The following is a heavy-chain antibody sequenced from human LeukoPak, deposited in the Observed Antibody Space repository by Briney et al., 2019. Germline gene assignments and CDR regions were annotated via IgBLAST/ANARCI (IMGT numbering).Heavy chain of an antibody. Sequence: GGSLRLSCAASGFTFSSYWMSWVRRAPGEGLEWVANIKQDGTEKYYMDSVNGRFSLSRDNAKNSLYLQMNALRAEDTAVYYCARDVRPDYWGQGTLVTVSS. CDR3: ARDVRPDY. V-gene: IGHV3-7*04. D-gene: IGHD6-6*01. CDR1: GFTFSSYW. J-gene: IGHJ4*02. CDR2: IKQDGTEK.